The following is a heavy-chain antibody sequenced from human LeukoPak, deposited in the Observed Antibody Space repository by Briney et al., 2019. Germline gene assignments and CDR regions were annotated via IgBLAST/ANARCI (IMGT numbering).Heavy chain of an antibody. Sequence: SETLSLTCSVSGASISPSYWSWLRQPPGRGLEWIGYIYNSGTTNYNTSLASRVTISLDTFKNQFSLKLSSVTAADTAVYYCARVLRWRFDIWGQGTMVTVSS. CDR3: ARVLRWRFDI. D-gene: IGHD2-15*01. V-gene: IGHV4-4*08. J-gene: IGHJ3*02. CDR2: IYNSGTT. CDR1: GASISPSY.